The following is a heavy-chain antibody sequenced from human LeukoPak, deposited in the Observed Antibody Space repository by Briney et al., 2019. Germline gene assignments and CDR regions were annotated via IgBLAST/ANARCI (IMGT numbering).Heavy chain of an antibody. CDR1: GGTFSSYA. V-gene: IGHV1-69*04. Sequence: SVKVSCKASGGTFSSYAISWVRQAPGQGLEWMGRIIPILGIANYAQKFQGRVTVTADKSTSTAYMELSSLRSEDTAVYYCARDGLVVVAATYAYGMDVWGQGTTVTVSS. D-gene: IGHD2-15*01. J-gene: IGHJ6*02. CDR2: IIPILGIA. CDR3: ARDGLVVVAATYAYGMDV.